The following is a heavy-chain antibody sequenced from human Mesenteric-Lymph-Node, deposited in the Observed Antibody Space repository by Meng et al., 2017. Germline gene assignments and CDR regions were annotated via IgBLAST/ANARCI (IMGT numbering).Heavy chain of an antibody. V-gene: IGHV4-61*01. J-gene: IGHJ4*02. CDR2: IYYSEAT. CDR3: ARLDQALDY. Sequence: GSGPGLVRPSETLSLPCSVSGGSVSSGSYYWSWIRQPPGKGLEWIGYIYYSEATNYNPSLKSRVTISADTSKNQFSLNLKSMTAADTAVYYCARLDQALDYWGQGTLVTVSS. CDR1: GGSVSSGSYY. D-gene: IGHD3-9*01.